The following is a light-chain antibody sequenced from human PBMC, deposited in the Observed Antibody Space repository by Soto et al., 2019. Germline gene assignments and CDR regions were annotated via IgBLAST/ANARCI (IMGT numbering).Light chain of an antibody. CDR1: NSDVGAYNY. V-gene: IGLV2-14*01. Sequence: QSVLTQPASVSGSPGQSITISCTGTNSDVGAYNYVSWYQQHPGKAPKLMIYEVSNRPSGVSNRFSGSKSGNTASLTISGLQAEDEADYYCNSYTTSSTLVVFGGGTKLTVL. J-gene: IGLJ2*01. CDR2: EVS. CDR3: NSYTTSSTLVV.